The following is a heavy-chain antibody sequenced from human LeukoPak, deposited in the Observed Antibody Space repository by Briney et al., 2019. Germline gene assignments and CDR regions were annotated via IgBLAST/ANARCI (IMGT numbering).Heavy chain of an antibody. CDR2: IYHSGST. CDR3: ARDRDDSSGYYLDY. CDR1: GFTFSSYW. D-gene: IGHD3-22*01. Sequence: GSLRLSCAASGFTFSSYWMSWVRQAPGKGLEWIGEIYHSGSTNYNPSLKSRVTISVGKSKNQFSLKLSSVTAADTAVYYCARDRDDSSGYYLDYWGQGTLVTVSS. V-gene: IGHV4-4*02. J-gene: IGHJ4*02.